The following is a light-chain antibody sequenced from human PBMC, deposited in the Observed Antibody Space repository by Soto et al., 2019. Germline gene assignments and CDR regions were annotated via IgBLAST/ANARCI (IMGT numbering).Light chain of an antibody. J-gene: IGKJ4*01. CDR3: QQYNDYPLT. CDR1: QGISSN. CDR2: AAS. V-gene: IGKV1-16*02. Sequence: DIPMTQSPSSLSASVGDRVTITCRASQGISSNLAWFQQKPGEAPKSLIYAASSLRSGVPSKFSGSGSGTDFTLTINTLQPEDFATYYCQQYNDYPLTFGGGTKVDIK.